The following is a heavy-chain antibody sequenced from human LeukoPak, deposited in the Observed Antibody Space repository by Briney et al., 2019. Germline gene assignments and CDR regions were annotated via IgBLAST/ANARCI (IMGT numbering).Heavy chain of an antibody. CDR2: ISSSSSYI. J-gene: IGHJ5*02. CDR1: GFTFSSYS. CDR3: AKTRPEYSSSSPGFDP. Sequence: GGSLRLSCAASGFTFSSYSMSWVRQAPGKGLEWVASISSSSSYIYYADSVKGRFTISRENAKTSLYLQMNSLRAEDTAVYYCAKTRPEYSSSSPGFDPWGQGTLVTVSS. V-gene: IGHV3-21*01. D-gene: IGHD6-6*01.